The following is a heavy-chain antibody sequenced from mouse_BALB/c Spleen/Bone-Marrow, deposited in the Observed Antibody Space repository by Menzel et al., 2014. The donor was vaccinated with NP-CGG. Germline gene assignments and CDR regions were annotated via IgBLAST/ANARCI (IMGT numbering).Heavy chain of an antibody. CDR2: INPSNGAT. J-gene: IGHJ4*01. CDR3: ARERTARATYAMVY. Sequence: EVHLVESGPELVKPGASVKISCKASGYSFTGYYMHWVKQSHVKSLEWIGRINPSNGATSYNQNFKDKASLTVDKSSSTAYMELHSLTSEDSAVYYCARERTARATYAMVYWGQGTSVTVSS. CDR1: GYSFTGYY. V-gene: IGHV1-31*01. D-gene: IGHD3-1*01.